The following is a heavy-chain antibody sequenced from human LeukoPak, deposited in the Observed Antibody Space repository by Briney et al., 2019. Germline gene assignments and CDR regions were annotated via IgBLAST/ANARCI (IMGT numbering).Heavy chain of an antibody. CDR3: AKDRPRYSSSGYYFDY. D-gene: IGHD6-13*01. CDR1: GFTFSSYG. Sequence: GGSLRLSCAASGFTFSSYGMHWVRQAPGKGLEWVAVISYDGSNKYYADSVKGRFTISRDNSKNTLYLQMNSLRAEDTAVYYCAKDRPRYSSSGYYFDYWGQGTLVTVSS. J-gene: IGHJ4*02. CDR2: ISYDGSNK. V-gene: IGHV3-30*18.